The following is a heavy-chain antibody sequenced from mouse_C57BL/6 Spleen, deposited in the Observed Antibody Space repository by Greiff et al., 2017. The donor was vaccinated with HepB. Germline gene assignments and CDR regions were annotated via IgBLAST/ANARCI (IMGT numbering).Heavy chain of an antibody. V-gene: IGHV1-80*01. Sequence: QVQLQQSGAELVKPGASVKISCKASGYAFSSYWMNWVKQRPGKGLEWIGKIYPGDGDTNYNGKFKGKATLTADKSSSTAYMRLSSLTSEDSAVYCCAGSNCDGYHWYFDVWGTVTTVTVSS. CDR3: AGSNCDGYHWYFDV. CDR2: IYPGDGDT. CDR1: GYAFSSYW. J-gene: IGHJ1*03. D-gene: IGHD2-3*01.